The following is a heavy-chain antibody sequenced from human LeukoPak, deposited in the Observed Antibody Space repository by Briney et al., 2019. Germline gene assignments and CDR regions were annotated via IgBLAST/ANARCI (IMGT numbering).Heavy chain of an antibody. CDR3: AKNALAAGVAHYHDSSGSFDY. CDR1: GFIFNSFA. CDR2: FSGSGSRT. D-gene: IGHD3-22*01. Sequence: GGSLRLSCAASGFIFNSFAMSWVRQAPGKGLEWVSTFSGSGSRTSYADSVKGRFTISRDNSKNTLYLQMKGLRAEDTAVYYCAKNALAAGVAHYHDSSGSFDYWGQGTLVTVSS. J-gene: IGHJ4*02. V-gene: IGHV3-23*01.